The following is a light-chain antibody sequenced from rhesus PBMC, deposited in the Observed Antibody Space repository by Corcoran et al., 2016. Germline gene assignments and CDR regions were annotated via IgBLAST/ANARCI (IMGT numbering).Light chain of an antibody. V-gene: IGKV1-32*03. J-gene: IGKJ1*01. CDR1: QGISSY. CDR2: YAN. Sequence: DIQMSQSPSSLSASVGDRVTITCRASQGISSYLNWYQQKPGKAPKLLIYYANSLASGVPSMFSGSGSGTDYPLTISSLEPEDFAVYYCQQYGNWPTFGQGTKVEIK. CDR3: QQYGNWPT.